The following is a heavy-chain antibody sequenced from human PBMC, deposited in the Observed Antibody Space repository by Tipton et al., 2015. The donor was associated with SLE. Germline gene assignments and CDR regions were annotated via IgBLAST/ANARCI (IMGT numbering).Heavy chain of an antibody. CDR2: ISYDGSNK. Sequence: SLRLSWAASGFTFSNYAMHWVRQAPGKGLEWVAVISYDGSNKYYADSVKGRFTISRDNSKNTLYLQMNSLRAEDTAVYYCAAGLLWFGECYYWGQGALVTVSS. V-gene: IGHV3-30*04. CDR1: GFTFSNYA. J-gene: IGHJ4*02. D-gene: IGHD3-10*01. CDR3: AAGLLWFGECYY.